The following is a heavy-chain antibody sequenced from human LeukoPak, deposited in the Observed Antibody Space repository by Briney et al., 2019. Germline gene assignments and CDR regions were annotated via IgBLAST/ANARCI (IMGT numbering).Heavy chain of an antibody. J-gene: IGHJ4*02. CDR1: GYAFTDYY. D-gene: IGHD5-18*01. Sequence: ASVKVSCKASGYAFTDYYMHWVRQAPGQGLEWMGWTNTNSGTNYAQKFQGGVTMTRDASVSTAYMELSWLRSDDTAVYYCAKDTGKFNFGDFWGQGTLVTVSS. CDR2: TNTNSGT. CDR3: AKDTGKFNFGDF. V-gene: IGHV1-2*02.